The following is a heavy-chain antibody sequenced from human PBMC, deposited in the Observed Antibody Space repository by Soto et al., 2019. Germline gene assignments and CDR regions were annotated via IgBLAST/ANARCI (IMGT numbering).Heavy chain of an antibody. D-gene: IGHD6-6*01. CDR2: ITPVLGTV. Sequence: QVQLVQSGAEVKKPGSSVKVSCKTSGGRFGGYVISWVRQAPGQGLEWMGGITPVLGTVDYAQKFQGRVTISADELSTMAYMDLGSLTSEDAAVYFCARGRIGIAGRRFYYAMDVWGQGTTVVVSS. CDR1: GGRFGGYV. V-gene: IGHV1-69*01. CDR3: ARGRIGIAGRRFYYAMDV. J-gene: IGHJ6*02.